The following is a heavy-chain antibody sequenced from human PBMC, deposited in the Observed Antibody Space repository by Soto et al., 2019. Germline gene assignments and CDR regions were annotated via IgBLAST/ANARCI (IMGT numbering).Heavy chain of an antibody. J-gene: IGHJ4*02. CDR1: GGSISSAAYY. D-gene: IGHD5-18*01. CDR3: AREYTYGSNFFDC. V-gene: IGHV4-31*03. CDR2: IYHSGST. Sequence: SETLSLTCTVSGGSISSAAYYWIWNRQHPGKGLEGIGYIYHSGSTYYTPSLKSRVIISADTSKNQFSLNLTSVTAADTAVYYCAREYTYGSNFFDCWGQGALVTVSS.